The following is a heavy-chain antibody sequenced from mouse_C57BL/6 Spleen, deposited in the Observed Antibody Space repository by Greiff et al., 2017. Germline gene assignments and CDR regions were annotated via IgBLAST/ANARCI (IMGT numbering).Heavy chain of an antibody. CDR1: GYTFTSYW. V-gene: IGHV1-50*01. CDR2: IDPSDSYT. Sequence: QVQLQQPGAELVKPGASVKLSCKASGYTFTSYWMQWVKQRPGQGLEWIGEIDPSDSYTNYNQKFKGKATLTVDTSSSTAYMQLSSLTSEDSAVYYCARRGDYDRAFAYWGQGTLVTVSA. CDR3: ARRGDYDRAFAY. D-gene: IGHD2-4*01. J-gene: IGHJ3*01.